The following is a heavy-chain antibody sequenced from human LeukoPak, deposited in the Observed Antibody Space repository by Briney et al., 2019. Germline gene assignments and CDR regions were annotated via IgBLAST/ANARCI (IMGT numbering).Heavy chain of an antibody. CDR2: IRDSGET. D-gene: IGHD4-17*01. V-gene: IGHV3-66*03. J-gene: IGHJ5*02. CDR1: GFSVSNYY. Sequence: GGLRLSCAGSGFSVSNYYMSWVRQAPGKGLEWVSLIRDSGETFYADSVKGRFTISRDNSKNTMYLQMNRLRVEDTAVYFCARDRAVTQDWVEFDPWGQGTLVTVSS. CDR3: ARDRAVTQDWVEFDP.